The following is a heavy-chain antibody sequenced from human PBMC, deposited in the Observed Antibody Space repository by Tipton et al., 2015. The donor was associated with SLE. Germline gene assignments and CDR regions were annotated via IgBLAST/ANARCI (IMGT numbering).Heavy chain of an antibody. CDR3: ARGSFMDV. J-gene: IGHJ6*03. Sequence: TLSLTCTVSGYSISSGYYWGWIRQPPGKGLEWIGSIYHSGSTYSNPSLKSRVTISVDTSKNQFSLRLSTVTAADTAVYYCARGSFMDVWGKGTTVTLSS. CDR1: GYSISSGYY. V-gene: IGHV4-38-2*02. CDR2: IYHSGST.